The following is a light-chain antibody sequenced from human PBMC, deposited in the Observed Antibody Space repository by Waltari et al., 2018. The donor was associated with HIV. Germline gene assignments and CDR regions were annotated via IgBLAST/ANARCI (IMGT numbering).Light chain of an antibody. J-gene: IGKJ4*01. CDR3: QNHNSVPLT. CDR1: QGISNY. V-gene: IGKV1-27*01. Sequence: DLQMTQSPSSLSASVGDRVTITCRTSQGISNYLAWYQQKPGSAPKLLIYSASTLQLGVPSRFSGSGSGTDFTLTISSLQPEDVATYYCQNHNSVPLTFGQGTRVEIK. CDR2: SAS.